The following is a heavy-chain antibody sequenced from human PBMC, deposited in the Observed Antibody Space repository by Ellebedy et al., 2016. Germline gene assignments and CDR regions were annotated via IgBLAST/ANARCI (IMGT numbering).Heavy chain of an antibody. V-gene: IGHV3-30*18. Sequence: GGSLRLXCEASGFSLGDYGVFWVRKAPGKGLQWVAVISSDSTTKNYLDSVKGRFTISRSNYDNKVYLEMNNLRIEDTAVYYCAKDRDFWSRVLGLWGQGTQVTVSP. CDR2: ISSDSTTK. D-gene: IGHD3-3*01. J-gene: IGHJ4*02. CDR1: GFSLGDYG. CDR3: AKDRDFWSRVLGL.